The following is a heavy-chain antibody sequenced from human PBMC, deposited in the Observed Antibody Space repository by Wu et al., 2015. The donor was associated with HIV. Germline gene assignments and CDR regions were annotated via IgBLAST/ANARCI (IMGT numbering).Heavy chain of an antibody. D-gene: IGHD3-10*01. CDR1: GYTFSDYN. V-gene: IGHV1-2*02. CDR2: INPKSGGT. J-gene: IGHJ4*02. CDR3: ASYYGPGSSFDY. Sequence: QVQLVQSGAEVKKPGASVKVSCKASGYTFSDYNIHWVRQAPGQGLQWMGWINPKSGGTNYAQKFQGRVTMTRDTSISTAYMELNRLRSDDTAVYYCASYYGPGSSFDYWGQGTLVTVSS.